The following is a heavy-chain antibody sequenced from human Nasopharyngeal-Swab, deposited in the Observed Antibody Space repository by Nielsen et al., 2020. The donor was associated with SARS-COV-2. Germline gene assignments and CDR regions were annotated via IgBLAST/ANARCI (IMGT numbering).Heavy chain of an antibody. CDR3: TRERGYNYGYSDY. Sequence: GGSLRLSCVASGFTFSGYTMNWVRQAPGKGLEWISSISSTTPYIYYADSVKGRFTLSRDNAKNSLYLQMNRLRAEDTAVYYCTRERGYNYGYSDYWGQGTLVTVSS. V-gene: IGHV3-21*01. D-gene: IGHD5-18*01. J-gene: IGHJ4*02. CDR1: GFTFSGYT. CDR2: ISSTTPYI.